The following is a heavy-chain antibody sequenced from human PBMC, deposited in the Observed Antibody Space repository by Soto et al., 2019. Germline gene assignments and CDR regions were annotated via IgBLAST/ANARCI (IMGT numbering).Heavy chain of an antibody. CDR1: GFTFASYA. Sequence: EVQLLESGGGLVQPGGSLRLSCAASGFTFASYAMSWVRQAPGKGLEWVSTISGSGDNTFYADSVRGRFTISRDNSKITLYLQMNSLSAEDTAVYYCAKGRGYCSGGSCYSDYWCQGTLVTVS. CDR3: AKGRGYCSGGSCYSDY. V-gene: IGHV3-23*01. J-gene: IGHJ4*02. D-gene: IGHD2-15*01. CDR2: ISGSGDNT.